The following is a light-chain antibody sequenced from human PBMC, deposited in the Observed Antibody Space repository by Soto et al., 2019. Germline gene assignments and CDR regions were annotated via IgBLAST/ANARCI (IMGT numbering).Light chain of an antibody. CDR1: SSDVGGYNY. V-gene: IGLV2-11*01. CDR3: CSYAGSYTFV. CDR2: DVS. Sequence: QSALTQPRSVSGSPGQSVTISCTGTSSDVGGYNYVSWYQQHPGKAPKLMIYDVSKRPSGVPDRFSGSKSGNTASLTISGLQAEGEADYYCCSYAGSYTFVFGGGTKLTVL. J-gene: IGLJ2*01.